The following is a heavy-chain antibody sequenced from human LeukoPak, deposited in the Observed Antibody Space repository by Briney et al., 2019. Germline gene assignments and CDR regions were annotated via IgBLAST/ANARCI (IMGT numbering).Heavy chain of an antibody. D-gene: IGHD1-26*01. CDR2: ISYDGSNK. J-gene: IGHJ4*02. CDR1: GFTFSSYD. V-gene: IGHV3-30*18. Sequence: SLRLSCAASGFTFSSYDMHWVRQAPGKGREGGAVISYDGSNKYYADSVKGRFTIYRDNSKNTLYLQMSSLRDEDTAVYYCANALVGATTHPRLDYWGQGTLVTVSS. CDR3: ANALVGATTHPRLDY.